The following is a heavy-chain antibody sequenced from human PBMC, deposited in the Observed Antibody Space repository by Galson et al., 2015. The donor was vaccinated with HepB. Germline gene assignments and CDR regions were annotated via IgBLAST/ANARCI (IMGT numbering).Heavy chain of an antibody. D-gene: IGHD2-2*01. CDR1: GFTFSSYS. V-gene: IGHV3-48*01. Sequence: SLRLSCAASGFTFSSYSMNWVRQAPGKGLEWVSYISSSSSTIYYADSVKGRFTISRDNAKNSLYLQMNSLRAEDTAVYYCAREYRTSRENVVPAARAPFDYWGQGTLVTVSS. CDR3: AREYRTSRENVVPAARAPFDY. CDR2: ISSSSSTI. J-gene: IGHJ4*02.